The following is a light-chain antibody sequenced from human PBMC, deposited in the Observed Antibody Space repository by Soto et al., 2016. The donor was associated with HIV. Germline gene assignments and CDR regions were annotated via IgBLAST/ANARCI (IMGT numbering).Light chain of an antibody. V-gene: IGKV1-39*01. J-gene: IGKJ4*01. Sequence: DIQMTQSPSSLSASVGDRVTITCRASQSISRYLNWYQQKPGKVPKLLIYAASSLQTGVPSRFSGSGSGTDFTLTISSLQPEDSATYYCQQYNSYPLTFGGGTKVEIE. CDR2: AAS. CDR3: QQYNSYPLT. CDR1: QSISRY.